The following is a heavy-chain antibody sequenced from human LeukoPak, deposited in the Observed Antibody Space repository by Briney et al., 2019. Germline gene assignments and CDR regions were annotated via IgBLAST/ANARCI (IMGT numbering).Heavy chain of an antibody. D-gene: IGHD3-9*01. Sequence: GGSLRLSCAASGFTFSSYWMSWVRQAPGKGLEWVANIKQDGSEKYYVDSVKGRFTISRDNAKNSLYLQMNSLRAEDTAVYYCARDSLSFRITISSFDYWGQGTLVTVSS. V-gene: IGHV3-7*01. CDR3: ARDSLSFRITISSFDY. CDR2: IKQDGSEK. J-gene: IGHJ4*02. CDR1: GFTFSSYW.